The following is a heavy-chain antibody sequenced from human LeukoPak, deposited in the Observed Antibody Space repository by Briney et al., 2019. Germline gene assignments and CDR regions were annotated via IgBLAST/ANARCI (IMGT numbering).Heavy chain of an antibody. J-gene: IGHJ5*02. CDR2: IGDSGSPI. CDR3: ARGAGPLFDP. CDR1: GFTFTDYY. V-gene: IGHV3-11*01. Sequence: PGGSLRLCCAASGFTFTDYYMSWIRQAPGKGLEWISYIGDSGSPIYYANSVKGRFTISRDNAKNSLYLQMNNLRAEDTAMYYCARGAGPLFDPWGQGTLVTVSS.